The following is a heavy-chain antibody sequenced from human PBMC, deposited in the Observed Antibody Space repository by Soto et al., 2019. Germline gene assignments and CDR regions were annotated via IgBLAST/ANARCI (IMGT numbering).Heavy chain of an antibody. CDR2: ISAYNGNT. D-gene: IGHD2-2*01. CDR3: ATSRAGVVVPAAILSY. J-gene: IGHJ4*02. Sequence: ASVKVSCKASGYTFTRYGISWVRQAPGQGLEWMGWISAYNGNTNYAQKLQGRVTMTTDTSTSTAYMELRSLRSDDTAVYYCATSRAGVVVPAAILSYWGQGTLVTVSS. CDR1: GYTFTRYG. V-gene: IGHV1-18*01.